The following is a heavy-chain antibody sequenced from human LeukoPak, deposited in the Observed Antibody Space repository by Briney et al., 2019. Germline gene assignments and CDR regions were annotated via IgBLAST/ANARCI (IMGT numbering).Heavy chain of an antibody. CDR2: INPNSGDT. J-gene: IGHJ4*02. V-gene: IGHV1-2*02. CDR3: ARGRKMAAAGTESPALFDY. CDR1: GYTFTGYY. D-gene: IGHD6-13*01. Sequence: ASVKVSCKASGYTFTGYYMHWVRQAPGQGLEWTGWINPNSGDTSYAQNFQGRVTMTRDTSISTAYMELSSLTSDDTAAYYCARGRKMAAAGTESPALFDYWGQGTLVAVSS.